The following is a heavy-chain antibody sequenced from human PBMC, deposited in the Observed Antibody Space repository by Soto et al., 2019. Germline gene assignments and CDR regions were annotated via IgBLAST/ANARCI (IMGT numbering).Heavy chain of an antibody. V-gene: IGHV3-23*01. CDR3: AKGGYGLSDYYMDF. Sequence: PGGSLNLSGEAPGSTFTNYAMSGVPQAPGKGLEWVSVISGSGGTTFYAASVKGRFTISRDNSKNTLYLQMNSLRAEDTAVYYCAKGGYGLSDYYMDFWGKGTTVPGYS. D-gene: IGHD3-3*01. J-gene: IGHJ6*03. CDR2: ISGSGGTT. CDR1: GSTFTNYA.